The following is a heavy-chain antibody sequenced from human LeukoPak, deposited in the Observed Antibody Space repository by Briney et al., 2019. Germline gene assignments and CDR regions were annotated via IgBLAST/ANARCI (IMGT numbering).Heavy chain of an antibody. Sequence: GGSLRLSCAASGFTFSSYGMSWVRQAPGKGLEWVSAISGSGGSTYYADSMKGRFTISRDNAKNPLYLQMNSLRAEDTAVYYCAELGITMIGGVWGRGTTVTISS. CDR1: GFTFSSYG. V-gene: IGHV3-23*01. CDR2: ISGSGGST. D-gene: IGHD3-10*02. CDR3: AELGITMIGGV. J-gene: IGHJ6*04.